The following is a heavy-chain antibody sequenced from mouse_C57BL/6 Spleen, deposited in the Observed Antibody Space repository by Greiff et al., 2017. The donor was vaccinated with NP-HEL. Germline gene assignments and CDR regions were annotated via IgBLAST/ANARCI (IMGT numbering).Heavy chain of an antibody. J-gene: IGHJ1*03. V-gene: IGHV1-69*01. Sequence: QVQLQQPGAELVMPGASVKLSCKASGYTFTSYWMHWVKQRPGQGLEWIGEIDPSDSYTNYNQKFKGKSTLTVDKSSSTAYMQLSSLTSEDSAVYYCARNYGYDSMYFDVWGTGTTVTVSS. CDR2: IDPSDSYT. CDR1: GYTFTSYW. D-gene: IGHD2-2*01. CDR3: ARNYGYDSMYFDV.